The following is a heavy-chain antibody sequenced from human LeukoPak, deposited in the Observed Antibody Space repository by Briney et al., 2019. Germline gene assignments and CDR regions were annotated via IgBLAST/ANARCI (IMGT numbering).Heavy chain of an antibody. CDR1: GVTFSRYW. V-gene: IGHV3-7*03. Sequence: PGGSLRLSCAASGVTFSRYWMSWVRQAPGKGPEWVANIKEDGSEKYYVDSVKGRFTISRDNAKNSLYLQMNSLRAEDTAVYYCASRPPTSRTYYGVFDYWGQGPRSPSPQ. J-gene: IGHJ4*02. D-gene: IGHD3-10*01. CDR3: ASRPPTSRTYYGVFDY. CDR2: IKEDGSEK.